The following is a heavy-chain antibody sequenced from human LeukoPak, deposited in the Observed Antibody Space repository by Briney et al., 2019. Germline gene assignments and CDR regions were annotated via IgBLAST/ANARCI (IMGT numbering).Heavy chain of an antibody. V-gene: IGHV1-2*02. CDR3: ATLYCSSTSCLDP. J-gene: IGHJ5*02. D-gene: IGHD2-2*01. CDR1: GYTFTGYY. Sequence: ASVKVSGKASGYTFTGYYMHWVRQAPGQGLEWMGWINPNSGGTNYAQKFQGRVTMTRDTSISTAYMELSRLRSDDTAVYYCATLYCSSTSCLDPWGQGTLVTVSS. CDR2: INPNSGGT.